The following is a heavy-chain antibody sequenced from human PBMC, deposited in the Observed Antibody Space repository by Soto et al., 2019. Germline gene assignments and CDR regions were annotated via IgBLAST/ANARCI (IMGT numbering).Heavy chain of an antibody. V-gene: IGHV3-23*01. Sequence: GRSLRLSWAASGFTFSSYAMSWARQAPGKGLEWVSAISGSGGSTYYADSVKGRFTISRDNSKNTLYLQMNSLRAEDTAVYHCAKVRTTYYYGMDVWGQGTTVTVSS. D-gene: IGHD4-17*01. CDR1: GFTFSSYA. CDR3: AKVRTTYYYGMDV. CDR2: ISGSGGST. J-gene: IGHJ6*02.